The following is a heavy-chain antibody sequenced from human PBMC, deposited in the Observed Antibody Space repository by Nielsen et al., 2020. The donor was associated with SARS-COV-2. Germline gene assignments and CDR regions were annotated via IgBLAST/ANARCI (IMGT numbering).Heavy chain of an antibody. V-gene: IGHV3-49*03. CDR2: IRSKAYGGTT. CDR1: GFTFGDYA. D-gene: IGHD2-2*02. CDR3: TREGVVVVPAAISRVIKPGTYYYYYYMDV. Sequence: GESLKISCTASGFTFGDYAMSWFRQAPGKGLEWVGFIRSKAYGGTTEYAASVKGRFTISRDDSKSIAYLQMNSLKTEDTAVYYCTREGVVVVPAAISRVIKPGTYYYYYYMDVWGKVTTVTVSS. J-gene: IGHJ6*03.